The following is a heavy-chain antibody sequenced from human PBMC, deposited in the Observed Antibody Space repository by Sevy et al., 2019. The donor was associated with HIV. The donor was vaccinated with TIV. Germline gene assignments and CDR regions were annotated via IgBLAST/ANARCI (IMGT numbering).Heavy chain of an antibody. CDR2: ISSSSSTI. J-gene: IGHJ4*02. Sequence: GGFLRLSCAASGFTFSSYSMNWVRQAPGKGLEWVSYISSSSSTIYYADSVKGRFTISRDNAKNSLYLQMNSLRAEDTAVYYCARATYYSESSGYPLWGQGTLVTVSS. D-gene: IGHD3-22*01. CDR1: GFTFSSYS. CDR3: ARATYYSESSGYPL. V-gene: IGHV3-48*01.